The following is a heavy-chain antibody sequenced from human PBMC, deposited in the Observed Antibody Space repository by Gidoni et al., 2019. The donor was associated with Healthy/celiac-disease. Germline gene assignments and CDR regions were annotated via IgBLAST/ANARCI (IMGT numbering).Heavy chain of an antibody. CDR2: IIPIFGTA. Sequence: QVQLLQPAAEVMKPGSPLKVSCKASGGTFSSYAISCVRQAPGQGLEWMGGIIPIFGTANKAQKFQGRVTITADESTSTAYMELSSLRSEDTAVYYCARSHGGIAAAPHDPWGQGTLVTVSS. J-gene: IGHJ5*02. D-gene: IGHD6-13*01. CDR1: GGTFSSYA. V-gene: IGHV1-69*01. CDR3: ARSHGGIAAAPHDP.